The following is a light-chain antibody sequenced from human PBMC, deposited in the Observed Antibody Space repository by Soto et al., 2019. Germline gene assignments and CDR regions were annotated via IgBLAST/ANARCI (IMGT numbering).Light chain of an antibody. Sequence: EIVMTQSPATLSVSPGESATLSCRASQSVSSNLAWHQQKPGQAPRILMYDASTRATGISARFSGSGSGTEFTLTISSLQSEDFAVYYCQQYNNWPPNTFGGGTKVDIK. J-gene: IGKJ4*01. CDR3: QQYNNWPPNT. CDR2: DAS. V-gene: IGKV3-15*01. CDR1: QSVSSN.